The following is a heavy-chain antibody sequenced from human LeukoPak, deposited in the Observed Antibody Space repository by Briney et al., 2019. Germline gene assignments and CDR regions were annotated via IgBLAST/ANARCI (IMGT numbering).Heavy chain of an antibody. CDR3: ASSHRVTIFGVGRGRYYFDY. CDR2: INSDGGST. Sequence: PGGSLRLSCAASGFTFSTYWMLWVRHAPGKGLVWVSRINSDGGSTGYADSVKGRFTISRDNAKNTLYLDMNSLRTEDTAVYYCASSHRVTIFGVGRGRYYFDYWGQGTLVTVSS. D-gene: IGHD3-3*01. CDR1: GFTFSTYW. J-gene: IGHJ4*02. V-gene: IGHV3-74*01.